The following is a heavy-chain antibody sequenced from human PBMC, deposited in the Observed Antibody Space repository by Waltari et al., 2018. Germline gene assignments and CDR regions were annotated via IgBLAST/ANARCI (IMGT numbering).Heavy chain of an antibody. CDR2: VHHSGKT. D-gene: IGHD2-2*01. Sequence: QVQLQESGQGLVKPSGTLSPTCAVSGDSISGNYWWSWVRQSPEKGLEWIGQVHHSGKTHYNPSLQSRVTISLDKPKNQFSLNLNSVTAADTAVYYCAGDRAIGLFFDYWGRGTLFTVSS. V-gene: IGHV4-4*02. J-gene: IGHJ4*02. CDR1: GDSISGNYW. CDR3: AGDRAIGLFFDY.